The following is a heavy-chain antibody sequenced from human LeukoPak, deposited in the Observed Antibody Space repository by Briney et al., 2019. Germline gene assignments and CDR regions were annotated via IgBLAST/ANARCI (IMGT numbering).Heavy chain of an antibody. CDR1: GGSINNYY. CDR2: IFYSGST. V-gene: IGHV4-59*01. CDR3: ARGGVVSTYDY. J-gene: IGHJ4*02. Sequence: PSETLSLTCTVSGGSINNYYWTWTRQPPGKGLEWIGYIFYSGSTNYNPSLRSRVTISVDTSKNQFSLKLSSVTAADTAVYYCARGGVVSTYDYWGQGTLVTVSS. D-gene: IGHD2-2*01.